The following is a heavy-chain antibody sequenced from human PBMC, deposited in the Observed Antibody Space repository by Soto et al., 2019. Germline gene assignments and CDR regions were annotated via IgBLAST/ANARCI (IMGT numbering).Heavy chain of an antibody. CDR3: ARSQGSSTSLEIYYYYYSGMDV. CDR1: GGTFSSYA. CDR2: IIPISDTT. D-gene: IGHD2-2*01. Sequence: QVQLVQSGAEVKTPGSSVKVSCTASGGTFSSYAISWVRQAPGQGLEWMGGIIPISDTTNYAQKFQVRVTITADESTSTAYMELSSLRSEDTDVYYCARSQGSSTSLEIYYYYYSGMDVWGQGTTVTVSS. J-gene: IGHJ6*02. V-gene: IGHV1-69*01.